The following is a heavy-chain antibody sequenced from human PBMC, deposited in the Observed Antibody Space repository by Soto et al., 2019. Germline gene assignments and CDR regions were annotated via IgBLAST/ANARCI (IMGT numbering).Heavy chain of an antibody. CDR1: GFTFSTYA. CDR3: AREGCSSTSCYIGTQFDP. D-gene: IGHD2-2*01. J-gene: IGHJ5*02. Sequence: EVQLLESGGALVQPGGSLRLSCAASGFTFSTYAMTWVRQAPGKGLEWVSTISGSGGSSYYADSVEGRFSISRDNPDNTLYLQMSSLRAEDTAIYFCAREGCSSTSCYIGTQFDPRGQGTLVTVSS. CDR2: ISGSGGSS. V-gene: IGHV3-23*01.